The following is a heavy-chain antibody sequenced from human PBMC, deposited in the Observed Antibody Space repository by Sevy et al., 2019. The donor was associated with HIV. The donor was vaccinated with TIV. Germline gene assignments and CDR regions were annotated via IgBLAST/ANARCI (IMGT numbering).Heavy chain of an antibody. Sequence: GGSLRLSCSASGFTFSSYAMHWVRQAPGKGLEYVSAISRNGGSTYYADSVKGRFTISRDNSKNTLYLQMSSLRAEDTAVYYCSTAGSSNYYYYGMDVWGQGTTVTVSS. V-gene: IGHV3-64D*06. CDR3: STAGSSNYYYYGMDV. J-gene: IGHJ6*02. D-gene: IGHD2-21*02. CDR2: ISRNGGST. CDR1: GFTFSSYA.